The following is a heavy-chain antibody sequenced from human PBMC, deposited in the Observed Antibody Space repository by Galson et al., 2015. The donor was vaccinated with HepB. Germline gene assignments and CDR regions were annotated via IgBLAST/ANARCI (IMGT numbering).Heavy chain of an antibody. CDR1: GFTFSSYW. V-gene: IGHV3-7*03. J-gene: IGHJ6*02. CDR3: AREVVVVPAATWYYYYGMDV. Sequence: SLRLSCAASGFTFSSYWMSWVRQAPGKGLEWVANIKQDGSEKYYVDSVKGRFTISRDNAKNSLYLQMNSLRAEDTAVYCCAREVVVVPAATWYYYYGMDVWGQGTTVTVSS. D-gene: IGHD2-2*01. CDR2: IKQDGSEK.